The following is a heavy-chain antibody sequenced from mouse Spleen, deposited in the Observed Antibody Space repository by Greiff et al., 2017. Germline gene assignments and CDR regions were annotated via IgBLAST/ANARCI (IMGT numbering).Heavy chain of an antibody. CDR3: ALYGNYSWFAY. J-gene: IGHJ3*01. D-gene: IGHD2-1*01. CDR1: GFTFSSYG. CDR2: ISGGGSYT. Sequence: EVQVVESGGGLVKPGGSLKLSCAASGFTFSSYGMSWVRQTPEKRLEWVATISGGGSYTYYPDSVKGRFTISRDNAKNNLYLQMSSLRSEDTALYYCALYGNYSWFAYWGQGTLVTVSA. V-gene: IGHV5-9-2*01.